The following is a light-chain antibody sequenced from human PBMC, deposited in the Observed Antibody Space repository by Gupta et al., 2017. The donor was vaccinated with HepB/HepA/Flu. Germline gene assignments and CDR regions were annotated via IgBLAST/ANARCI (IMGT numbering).Light chain of an antibody. V-gene: IGLV3-1*01. CDR3: QAWHSSTAV. Sequence: SYELPQPPSVSVSQGQTAIITCSGDQLGDKYACWYQQKPGQSPVLVIYQDSKRPSGIPERFSGSNSGNTATLTISGTQAMDEADYYCQAWHSSTAVFGTGTKVTVL. CDR2: QDS. CDR1: QLGDKY. J-gene: IGLJ1*01.